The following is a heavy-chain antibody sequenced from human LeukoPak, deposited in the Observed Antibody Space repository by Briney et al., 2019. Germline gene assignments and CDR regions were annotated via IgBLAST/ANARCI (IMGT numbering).Heavy chain of an antibody. J-gene: IGHJ4*02. Sequence: KPSETLSLTCTVSGGSISPYYWNWIRQPPGKGLKWIGYIHYSGTTNYNPSLRSRVTISVDTSKNRLSLNLSSVTAADTAVYYCARRGSSSWYFDYWGQGTLVTVSS. V-gene: IGHV4-59*01. CDR3: ARRGSSSWYFDY. CDR1: GGSISPYY. D-gene: IGHD6-13*01. CDR2: IHYSGTT.